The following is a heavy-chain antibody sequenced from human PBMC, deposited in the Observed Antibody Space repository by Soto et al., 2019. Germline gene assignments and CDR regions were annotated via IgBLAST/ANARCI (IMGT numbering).Heavy chain of an antibody. V-gene: IGHV1-2*02. CDR3: ARPPGYISDWYYFDL. CDR1: GYSFIDYY. J-gene: IGHJ4*02. CDR2: ISPKSGGT. Sequence: QVQLVQSGAEVKKPGASVKVSCEASGYSFIDYYIHWVRQAPGQGFEWMGRISPKSGGTNYAQKFEGRVTRTWDTSRNTAYMELSSLKSDDTAVYYCARPPGYISDWYYFDLWGQGTRVTVSS. D-gene: IGHD3-9*01.